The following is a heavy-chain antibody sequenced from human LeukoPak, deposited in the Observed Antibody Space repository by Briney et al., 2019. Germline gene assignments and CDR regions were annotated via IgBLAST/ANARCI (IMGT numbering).Heavy chain of an antibody. D-gene: IGHD1-26*01. J-gene: IGHJ6*03. Sequence: GRSLRLSCGASGFKFTNYAMHWVRQAPGKGLEWVAVVSYDGRNEYYADSVKGRFTISRDNAKDSVYLQMNSLRADDTAVYYCARVRGAGLQYYYMDVWGKGTTVTVSS. CDR3: ARVRGAGLQYYYMDV. CDR2: VSYDGRNE. V-gene: IGHV3-30*04. CDR1: GFKFTNYA.